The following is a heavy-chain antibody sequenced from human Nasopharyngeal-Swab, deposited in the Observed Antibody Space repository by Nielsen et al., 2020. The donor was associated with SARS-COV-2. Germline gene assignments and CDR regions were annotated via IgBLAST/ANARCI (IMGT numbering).Heavy chain of an antibody. J-gene: IGHJ4*02. D-gene: IGHD3-9*01. Sequence: SETLSLTCTVSGYSIRSDSYWGWIRQPPGKGLEGIGYMYHSRTTYSNPSLKSRVTISRDTSKNQLSLTLTSVTAAYTGVYYCARDVTGYLQCDSWGRGSLVTVSS. CDR3: ARDVTGYLQCDS. CDR2: MYHSRTT. V-gene: IGHV4-38-2*02. CDR1: GYSIRSDSY.